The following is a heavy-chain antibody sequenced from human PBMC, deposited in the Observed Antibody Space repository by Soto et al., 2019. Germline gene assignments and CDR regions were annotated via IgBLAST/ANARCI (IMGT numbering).Heavy chain of an antibody. CDR1: GFTFSSYG. V-gene: IGHV3-30*18. Sequence: QVQLVESGGGVVQPGRSLRLSCAASGFTFSSYGMYWVRQAPGKGLECVAYISHDGGNRYSADSVKGRFTIFRDNSKNTLYLQMNSLGSDDGAVYYCAKDRRDGYFDNWGQGTLVTASS. CDR2: ISHDGGNR. CDR3: AKDRRDGYFDN. J-gene: IGHJ4*02.